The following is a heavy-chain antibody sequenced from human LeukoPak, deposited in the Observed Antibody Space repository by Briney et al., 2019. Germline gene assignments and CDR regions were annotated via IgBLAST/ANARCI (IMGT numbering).Heavy chain of an antibody. CDR3: ARRRYYDGSGYLE. D-gene: IGHD3-22*01. CDR1: GDSVSRSDSY. J-gene: IGHJ1*01. Sequence: SETLSLTCSVSGDSVSRSDSYWDWIRQPPGKGLEWIGTIYYSGRTYYSPSLKSRVTLSVDTSSNHFSLNLRSVTAADTAVYYCARRRYYDGSGYLEWGQGTLLSVSS. CDR2: IYYSGRT. V-gene: IGHV4-39*01.